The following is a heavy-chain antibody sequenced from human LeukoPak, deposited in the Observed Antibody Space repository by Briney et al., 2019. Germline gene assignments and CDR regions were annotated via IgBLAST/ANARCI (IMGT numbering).Heavy chain of an antibody. CDR2: ISGSGGST. J-gene: IGHJ4*02. V-gene: IGHV3-23*01. Sequence: PGGSLRLSCAASGFTFSSYAMSWVRQAPGKGLEWVSAISGSGGSTYYADSVKGRFTISRDNAKNSLYLQMNSLRAEDTAVYYCAREGPVPNYDYVWGSYRYGGGFDYWGQGTLVTVSS. CDR3: AREGPVPNYDYVWGSYRYGGGFDY. D-gene: IGHD3-16*02. CDR1: GFTFSSYA.